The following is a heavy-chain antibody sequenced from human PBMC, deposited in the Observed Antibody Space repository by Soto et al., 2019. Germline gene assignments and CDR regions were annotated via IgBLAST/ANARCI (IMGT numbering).Heavy chain of an antibody. V-gene: IGHV3-30-3*01. CDR1: GFTFSSYA. CDR2: ISYDGSNK. Sequence: VGSLRLSCAASGFTFSSYAMHWVRQAPGKGLEWVAVISYDGSNKYYADSVKGRFTISRDNSKNTLYLQMNSLRAEDTAVYYCARGVGLKSNYYYYGMDVWGQGTTVTVSS. J-gene: IGHJ6*02. CDR3: ARGVGLKSNYYYYGMDV. D-gene: IGHD1-26*01.